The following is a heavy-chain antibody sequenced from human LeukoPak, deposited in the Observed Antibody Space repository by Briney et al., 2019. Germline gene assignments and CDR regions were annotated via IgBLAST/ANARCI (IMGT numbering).Heavy chain of an antibody. Sequence: PGGSLRLSCAASGFTFSSYSMNWVRQAPGKGLEWVSSISSSSSYIYYADSVKGRFTISRDNAKNSLYLQMNSLRAEDTAVHYCARGGMYSSSWLVAYWGQGTLVTVSS. CDR1: GFTFSSYS. CDR3: ARGGMYSSSWLVAY. CDR2: ISSSSSYI. J-gene: IGHJ4*02. D-gene: IGHD6-13*01. V-gene: IGHV3-21*01.